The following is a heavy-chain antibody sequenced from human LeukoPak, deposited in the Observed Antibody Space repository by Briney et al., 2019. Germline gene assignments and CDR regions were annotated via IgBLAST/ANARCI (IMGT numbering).Heavy chain of an antibody. J-gene: IGHJ6*02. V-gene: IGHV3-23*01. D-gene: IGHD1-1*01. CDR1: GFTFSSHA. CDR2: ISGSGGST. Sequence: GGSLRLSCAASGFTFSSHAMSWVRQAPGKGLEWVSGISGSGGSTYYADSVKGRFTVSRDNSKNMLYLQMNSLRVEDTAVYYCARDGGSSTKEPTGGYYYYGMDVWGQGTTVTVSS. CDR3: ARDGGSSTKEPTGGYYYYGMDV.